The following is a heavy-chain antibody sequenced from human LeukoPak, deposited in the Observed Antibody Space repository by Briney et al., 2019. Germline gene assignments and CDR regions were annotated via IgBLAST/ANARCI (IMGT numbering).Heavy chain of an antibody. CDR3: ARENDHGSSGYPY. D-gene: IGHD3-22*01. J-gene: IGHJ4*02. Sequence: GGSLRLSCAASGFTFSNYGMSWVRQAPGKGLEWVGFIRSKAYDGTTEYAASVQGRFIMSRDDSKSIAYLQMNSLKTEDTAVYYCARENDHGSSGYPYWGQGTLVTVSS. CDR2: IRSKAYDGTT. V-gene: IGHV3-49*04. CDR1: GFTFSNYG.